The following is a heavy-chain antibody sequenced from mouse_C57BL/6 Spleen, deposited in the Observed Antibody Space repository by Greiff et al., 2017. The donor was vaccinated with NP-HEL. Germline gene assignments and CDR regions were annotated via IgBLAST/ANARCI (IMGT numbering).Heavy chain of an antibody. J-gene: IGHJ2*01. D-gene: IGHD2-10*02. V-gene: IGHV1-59*01. CDR2: IDPSDSYT. CDR3: ARGGYGNYVGNYYFDY. Sequence: QVQLKQPGAELVRPGTSVKLSCKASGYTFTSYWMHWVKQRPGQGLEWIGVIDPSDSYTNYNQKFKGKATLTVDTSSSTAYMQLSSLTSEDSAVYYCARGGYGNYVGNYYFDYWGQGTTLTVSS. CDR1: GYTFTSYW.